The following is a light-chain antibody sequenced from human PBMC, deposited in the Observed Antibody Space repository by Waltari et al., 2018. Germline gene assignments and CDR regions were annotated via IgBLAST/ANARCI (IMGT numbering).Light chain of an antibody. V-gene: IGKV3-15*01. CDR2: GAS. CDR3: QQYNIPMYT. Sequence: EIVMTQSPATLSVSPGERATLSSRASQSVSSNLAWYQQKPGQAPRLLIYGASTRATGIPARFSGSGSGTEFTLTISSLQSEDFAVYYCQQYNIPMYTFGQGTKLEIK. J-gene: IGKJ2*01. CDR1: QSVSSN.